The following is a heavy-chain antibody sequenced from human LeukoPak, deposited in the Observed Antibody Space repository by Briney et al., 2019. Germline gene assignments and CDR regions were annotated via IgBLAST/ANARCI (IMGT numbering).Heavy chain of an antibody. V-gene: IGHV4-59*01. Sequence: SETLSLTCTVSGGSISGYYWSWVRQPPGKGLEWVGFIYYSGNTNYNPSLKSRVTISVDTPKNQFSLRLTSVTAADTAVYYCARHGLAARLDYWGQGTLVTVSS. J-gene: IGHJ4*02. CDR3: ARHGLAARLDY. CDR1: GGSISGYY. D-gene: IGHD6-6*01. CDR2: IYYSGNT.